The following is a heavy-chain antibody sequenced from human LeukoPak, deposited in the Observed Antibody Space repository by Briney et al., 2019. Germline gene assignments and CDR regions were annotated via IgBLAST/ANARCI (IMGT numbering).Heavy chain of an antibody. CDR2: IDDSGNT. Sequence: SETLSLTCTVSGGSISRYYWSWIRRPPGKGLEWIGYIDDSGNTNYNPSLKSQVTISVDKSKNQFSLKLSFVTAADTAMYYCARHYGPWGQGTLVTVSS. J-gene: IGHJ4*02. D-gene: IGHD3-16*01. CDR1: GGSISRYY. V-gene: IGHV4-59*01. CDR3: ARHYGP.